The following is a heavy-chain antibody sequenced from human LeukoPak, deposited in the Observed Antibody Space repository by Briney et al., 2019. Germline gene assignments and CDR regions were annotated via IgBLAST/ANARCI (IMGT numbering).Heavy chain of an antibody. V-gene: IGHV3-11*01. D-gene: IGHD3-10*01. CDR2: ISSSGSTI. CDR3: ARGDGSVWYYGMDV. Sequence: GGSLRLSCAASGFTFSDYYMSWIRQPPGKGLEWVSYISSSGSTIYYADSVKGRFTISKDNAKNSLYLQMNSLRAEDTAVYYCARGDGSVWYYGMDVWGQGTTVTVSS. CDR1: GFTFSDYY. J-gene: IGHJ6*02.